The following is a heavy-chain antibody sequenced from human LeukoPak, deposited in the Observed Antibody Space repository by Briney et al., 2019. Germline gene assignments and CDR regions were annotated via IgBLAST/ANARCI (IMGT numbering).Heavy chain of an antibody. D-gene: IGHD6-19*01. J-gene: IGHJ4*02. Sequence: RGSLRLSCVASGFTFSSYTMHWVRQAPGKGLEYVSGITSNGGSTYYANSVKGRFTISRDNSKNTLYLQMGSLRAEDMAVYYCARDHTSGWYYFDYWGLGTLVTVSS. CDR2: ITSNGGST. CDR1: GFTFSSYT. CDR3: ARDHTSGWYYFDY. V-gene: IGHV3-64*01.